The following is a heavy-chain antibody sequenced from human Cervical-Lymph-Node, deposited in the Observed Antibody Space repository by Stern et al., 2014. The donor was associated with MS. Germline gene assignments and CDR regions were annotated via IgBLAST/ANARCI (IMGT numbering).Heavy chain of an antibody. CDR3: ARDKEDTNMAFRYFDN. Sequence: VQLVESGPGLVKPSQTLSLTCTVSGGSVGSGSYDWSWIRQPAGKGLEWIGRIYTTGSTYYNPSLKSRVSISIDTPKNQFSLTLTSVTAADTAVYYCARDKEDTNMAFRYFDNWGQGTLVTVSS. CDR2: IYTTGST. CDR1: GGSVGSGSYD. D-gene: IGHD5-18*01. J-gene: IGHJ4*02. V-gene: IGHV4-61*02.